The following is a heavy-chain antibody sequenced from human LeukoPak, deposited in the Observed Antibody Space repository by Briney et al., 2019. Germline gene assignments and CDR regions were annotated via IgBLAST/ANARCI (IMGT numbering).Heavy chain of an antibody. J-gene: IGHJ6*03. Sequence: SGSANYNPSLKSRVTMSVDTSKNQFSLKLSSVTAADTAVYYCARGTVGGSYGRYYYYYMDVWGKGTTVTVSS. V-gene: IGHV4-4*07. CDR2: SGSA. CDR3: ARGTVGGSYGRYYYYYMDV. D-gene: IGHD1-26*01.